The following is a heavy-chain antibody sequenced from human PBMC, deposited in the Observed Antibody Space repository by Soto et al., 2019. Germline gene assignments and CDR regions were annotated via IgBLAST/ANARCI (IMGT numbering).Heavy chain of an antibody. J-gene: IGHJ5*02. CDR3: ARAHALGFSNWFDP. CDR1: GYTFTVYY. CDR2: INPKSGGT. D-gene: IGHD3-10*01. Sequence: ASVKVSCKASGYTFTVYYMHWVRQAPGQGLEWMGWINPKSGGTMYPQKFQGRVTMTWDTSISTAYMAPTRLRSDDTAVYYCARAHALGFSNWFDPWGRGTLVTVSS. V-gene: IGHV1-2*02.